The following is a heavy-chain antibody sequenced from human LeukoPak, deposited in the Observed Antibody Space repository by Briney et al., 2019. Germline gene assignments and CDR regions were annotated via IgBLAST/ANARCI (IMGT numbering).Heavy chain of an antibody. CDR2: IHYSGST. CDR3: ARDERRITIFGVVNNWFDP. Sequence: SETLSLTCTVSGGSISSYYWSWIRQPPGKGLEWIGYIHYSGSTNYNPSLKSRVTISVDTSKNQFSLKLSSVTAADTAVYYCARDERRITIFGVVNNWFDPWGQGTLVTVSS. CDR1: GGSISSYY. V-gene: IGHV4-59*01. D-gene: IGHD3-3*01. J-gene: IGHJ5*02.